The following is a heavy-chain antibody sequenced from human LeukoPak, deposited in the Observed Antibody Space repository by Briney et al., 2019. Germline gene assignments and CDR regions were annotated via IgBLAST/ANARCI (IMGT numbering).Heavy chain of an antibody. V-gene: IGHV3-7*01. CDR1: GFTFSSYW. D-gene: IGHD2-2*01. CDR2: IKQDGSEK. J-gene: IGHJ6*02. Sequence: PGGSLRLSCAASGFTFSSYWMSWVRQAPGKGLEWVANIKQDGSEKYYVDSVKGRFTISGDNAKNSLYLQMNSLRAEDTAVYYCAREGYPPFYGMDVWGQGTTVTVSS. CDR3: AREGYPPFYGMDV.